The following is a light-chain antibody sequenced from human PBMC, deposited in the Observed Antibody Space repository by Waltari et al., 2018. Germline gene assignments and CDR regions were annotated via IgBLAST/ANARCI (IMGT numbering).Light chain of an antibody. CDR1: NLGDKS. V-gene: IGLV3-21*02. J-gene: IGLJ2*01. Sequence: SYVLTQPPSVSVAPGQTARITCGRNNLGDKSVQGYQQKPGQAPALVVFNDRDRPSGIPERFSGSKSGNTATLIISRVEAGDEADYYCQVWDDDSDHVIFGGGTKMTVL. CDR2: NDR. CDR3: QVWDDDSDHVI.